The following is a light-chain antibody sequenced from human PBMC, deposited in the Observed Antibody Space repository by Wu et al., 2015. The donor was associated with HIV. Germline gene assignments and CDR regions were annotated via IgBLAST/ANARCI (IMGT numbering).Light chain of an antibody. CDR2: DAS. CDR1: QSVSGY. Sequence: EIVLTQSPATLSLSPGERATLSCRASQSVSGYLGWYQQKPGQAPRLLIYDASSRTTGTPARFSGSGSGTDFTLIISSLEPEDFAVYYCQQRSGWPLTFGGGTKVDIK. J-gene: IGKJ4*01. V-gene: IGKV3-11*01. CDR3: QQRSGWPLT.